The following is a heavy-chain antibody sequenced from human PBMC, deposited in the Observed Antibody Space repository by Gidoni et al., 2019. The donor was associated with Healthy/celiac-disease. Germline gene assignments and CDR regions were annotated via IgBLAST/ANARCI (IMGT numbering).Heavy chain of an antibody. CDR1: GGTFSRYA. J-gene: IGHJ5*02. CDR2: IIPIFGTA. D-gene: IGHD3-10*01. CDR3: ALVLRSGTMVRGVLVWFDP. V-gene: IGHV1-69*01. Sequence: QVQLVQSGAEVKKPGSSVKVSCKAAGGTFSRYAISWVRQAPGQGREWMGGIIPIFGTANSAQKFQGMVTITAYESTSTAYMVLSSLSSEDTAVYYCALVLRSGTMVRGVLVWFDPWGQGTLVTVSS.